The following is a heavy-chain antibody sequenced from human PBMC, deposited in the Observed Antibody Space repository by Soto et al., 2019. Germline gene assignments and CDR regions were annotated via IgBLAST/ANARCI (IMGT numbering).Heavy chain of an antibody. D-gene: IGHD3-10*01. V-gene: IGHV3-23*01. J-gene: IGHJ5*02. CDR2: ISGSGGST. CDR1: GFTFSSYA. Sequence: GGSLRLSCAASGFTFSSYAMSWVRQAPGKGLEWVSAISGSGGSTYYADSVKGRFTISRDNSKNTLYLQMNSLRAEDTAVYYCARVLLWFGELTLFAPWGQGTLVTVSS. CDR3: ARVLLWFGELTLFAP.